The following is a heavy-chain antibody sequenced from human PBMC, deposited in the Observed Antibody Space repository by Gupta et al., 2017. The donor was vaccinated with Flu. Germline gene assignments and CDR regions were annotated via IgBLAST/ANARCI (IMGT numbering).Heavy chain of an antibody. D-gene: IGHD5-18*01. CDR2: IWYDENNN. CDR3: ARVGWASAPETAMATPFDY. V-gene: IGHV3-33*01. J-gene: IGHJ4*02. Sequence: HWVRQAPGKGLEWVALIWYDENNNYYVDSVKGRFTISRDNSKNMLYLQMNSLRVEDTAVYHCARVGWASAPETAMATPFDYWGQGTLVTVFS.